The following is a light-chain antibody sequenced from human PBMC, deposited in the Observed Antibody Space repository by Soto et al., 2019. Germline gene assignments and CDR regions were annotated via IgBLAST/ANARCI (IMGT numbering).Light chain of an antibody. CDR3: SSYTSSSTLGV. CDR1: SSDVGGYNY. CDR2: DVS. V-gene: IGLV2-14*01. J-gene: IGLJ2*01. Sequence: QSALTQPASVSGSPGQSITISCTGTSSDVGGYNYVSWYQQHPGKAPKLMIYDVSNRPSGFSNRFSGSKSGNTASLTISGRQAEDEADYYCSSYTSSSTLGVFGGGTKVTVL.